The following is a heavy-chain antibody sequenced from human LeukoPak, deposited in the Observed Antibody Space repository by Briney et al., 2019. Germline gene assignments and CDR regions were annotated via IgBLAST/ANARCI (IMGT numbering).Heavy chain of an antibody. V-gene: IGHV3-30-3*02. CDR1: GFTFSSYA. Sequence: GRSLRLSCAASGFTFSSYAMHWVHQAPGKGLEWVAVVSDDGSNEHYADSVKGRFTVSRDNSKNTLYLQMNSLRPEDTAMYYCAKNDPDSSEDWGQGTLVTVSS. CDR3: AKNDPDSSED. D-gene: IGHD3-22*01. CDR2: VSDDGSNE. J-gene: IGHJ4*02.